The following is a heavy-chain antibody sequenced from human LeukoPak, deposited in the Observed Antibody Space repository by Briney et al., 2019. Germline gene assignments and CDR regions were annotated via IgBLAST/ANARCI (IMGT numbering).Heavy chain of an antibody. V-gene: IGHV1-18*01. CDR2: ISAYNGNT. CDR3: ARTIAAAAGGWFDP. CDR1: GYTFTSYG. Sequence: GASVTVSFKASGYTFTSYGISWVRQAPGQGIEWMGWISAYNGNTNYAQKLQGRVTMTTDTSTSTAYMELRSLRSDDTAVYYCARTIAAAAGGWFDPWGQGTLVTVSS. D-gene: IGHD6-13*01. J-gene: IGHJ5*02.